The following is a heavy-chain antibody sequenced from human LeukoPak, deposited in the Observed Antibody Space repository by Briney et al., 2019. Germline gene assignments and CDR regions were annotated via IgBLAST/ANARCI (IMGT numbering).Heavy chain of an antibody. CDR1: GFTFSSYW. V-gene: IGHV3-7*01. J-gene: IGHJ3*02. CDR3: AGEMTTPGAFDI. CDR2: IKQDGSEQ. D-gene: IGHD4-11*01. Sequence: GGSLRLSCVASGFTFSSYWMSWVRQAPGKGPEWVANIKQDGSEQYYVDFVKGRFTISRDNAKNSLYLQMNSLRGEDTAVYYCAGEMTTPGAFDIWGQGTMVTVFS.